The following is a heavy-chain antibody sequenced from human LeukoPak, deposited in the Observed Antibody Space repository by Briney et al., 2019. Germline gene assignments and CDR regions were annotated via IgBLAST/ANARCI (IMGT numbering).Heavy chain of an antibody. CDR2: ISGSGAGT. V-gene: IGHV3-23*01. Sequence: PGGSLRLSCAASGFTFSSYWMSWVRQAPGKGLEWVSAISGSGAGTYYADSVKGRFTISRDNSKNTLYLQMNSLRAEDTAVYYCAKAPRSSYDYGDYWGQGTLVTVSS. CDR1: GFTFSSYW. D-gene: IGHD3-16*01. CDR3: AKAPRSSYDYGDY. J-gene: IGHJ4*02.